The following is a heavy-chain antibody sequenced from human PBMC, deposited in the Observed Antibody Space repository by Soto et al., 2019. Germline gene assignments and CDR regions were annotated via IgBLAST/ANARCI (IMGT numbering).Heavy chain of an antibody. V-gene: IGHV3-48*02. D-gene: IGHD5-18*01. Sequence: GGSLRLSCAASGFTFSSYSMNWVRQAPGKGLEWVSYISSSSSTIYYADSVKGRFTISRDNAKNSLYLQMKSLRDEDTAVYYCARDGRGYSYGDAFDIWGQGTMVTVSS. J-gene: IGHJ3*02. CDR2: ISSSSSTI. CDR1: GFTFSSYS. CDR3: ARDGRGYSYGDAFDI.